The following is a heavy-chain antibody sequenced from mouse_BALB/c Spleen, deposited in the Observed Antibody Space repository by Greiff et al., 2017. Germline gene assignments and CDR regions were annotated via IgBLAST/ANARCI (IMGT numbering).Heavy chain of an antibody. CDR3: ARHLVDGNYDYAMDY. D-gene: IGHD2-1*01. V-gene: IGHV5-6*01. CDR2: ISSGGSYT. CDR1: GFTFSSYG. J-gene: IGHJ4*01. Sequence: EVQRVESGGGLVQPGGSRKLSCAASGFTFSSYGMSWVRQTPDKRLEWVATISSGGSYTYYPDSVKGRFTISRDNAKNTLYLQMSSLKSEDTAMYYCARHLVDGNYDYAMDYWGQGTSVTVSS.